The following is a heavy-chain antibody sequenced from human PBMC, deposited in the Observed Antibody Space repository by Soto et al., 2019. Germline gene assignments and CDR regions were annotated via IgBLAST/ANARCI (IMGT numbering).Heavy chain of an antibody. CDR3: ARDRSYATDY. CDR1: GFTFSNYW. V-gene: IGHV3-74*01. Sequence: AGGSLRLSCAASGFTFSNYWMHWVRQAPGKGLVWVSYINSDGSTTTYADSVKGRFTISRDNAKNTVYLQITSLTAEDRAVYYCARDRSYATDYWGQGTLVTVSS. D-gene: IGHD2-8*01. J-gene: IGHJ4*02. CDR2: INSDGSTT.